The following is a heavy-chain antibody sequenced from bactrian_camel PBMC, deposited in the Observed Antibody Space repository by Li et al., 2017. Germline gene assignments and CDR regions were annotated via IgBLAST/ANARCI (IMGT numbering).Heavy chain of an antibody. J-gene: IGHJ4*01. D-gene: IGHD2*01. CDR1: RGFDDADAE. V-gene: IGHV3S63*01. Sequence: QVQLVESGGGSVQIGGSLTLACAASRGFDDADAEWGWFRQAPGKEREGVAFVYFGGGRTYYADSVKGRFTVSRGSAKNSVYLQMHSLKLEDTAMYYCAANFGPYCSGPYLARRANFLGQGTQVTV. CDR2: VYFGGGRT.